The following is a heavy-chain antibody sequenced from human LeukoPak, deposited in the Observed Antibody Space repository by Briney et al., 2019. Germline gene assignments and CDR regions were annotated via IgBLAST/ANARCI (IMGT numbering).Heavy chain of an antibody. D-gene: IGHD3-3*01. J-gene: IGHJ4*02. CDR1: GGSISSSSYY. V-gene: IGHV4-39*01. CDR2: IYYSGST. CDR3: ARLSPPRSYYDFWSGSFFDY. Sequence: PSETLSPTCTVSGGSISSSSYYWGWIRQPPGKGLEWIGSIYYSGSTYYNPSLKSRVTISVDTSKNQFSLKLSSVTAADTAVYYCARLSPPRSYYDFWSGSFFDYWGRGTLVTVSS.